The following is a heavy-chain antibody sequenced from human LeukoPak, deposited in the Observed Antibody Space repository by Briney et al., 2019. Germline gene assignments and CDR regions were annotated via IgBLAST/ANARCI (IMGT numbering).Heavy chain of an antibody. D-gene: IGHD2-15*01. CDR1: GFTFSSYS. V-gene: IGHV3-21*01. CDR3: ARELAGYTVVAATFPVYAGVNWFDP. J-gene: IGHJ5*02. Sequence: PGGSLRLSCAASGFTFSSYSMNWVRQAPGKGLEWVSSISSSSSYIYYADSVKGRFTISRDNAKNSLYLQMNSLRAEDTAVYYCARELAGYTVVAATFPVYAGVNWFDPWGQGTLVTVSS. CDR2: ISSSSSYI.